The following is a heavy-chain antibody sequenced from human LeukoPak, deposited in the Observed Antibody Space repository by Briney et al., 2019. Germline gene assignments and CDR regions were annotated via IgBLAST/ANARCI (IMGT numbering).Heavy chain of an antibody. J-gene: IGHJ5*02. V-gene: IGHV4-59*11. CDR3: ARYLWVRGSNWFDP. D-gene: IGHD3-10*01. Sequence: SETLSLTCAVYGGSFSGHYWSWLRQPPRKGLEWLAYIYHSGSTNYHPPLKTPPPIPPATYKNQSSLKLSTVTAADTTAFYCARYLWVRGSNWFDPWGQGTLVTVSS. CDR1: GGSFSGHY. CDR2: IYHSGST.